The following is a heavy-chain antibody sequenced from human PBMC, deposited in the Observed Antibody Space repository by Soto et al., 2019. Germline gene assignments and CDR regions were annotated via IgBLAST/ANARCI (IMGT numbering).Heavy chain of an antibody. CDR1: GFTVSAKY. J-gene: IGHJ3*01. Sequence: VQLVESGGDLIQPGGSLRLSCAVSGFTVSAKYMLWVRQAPGKDLEWVSAMSDAGITSYADSVRGRFTISRDKSKNSLYLQMDGVKVDDTAVYYCAASVTTAGGFAFWGQGTRFTVS. CDR3: AASVTTAGGFAF. CDR2: MSDAGIT. D-gene: IGHD4-17*01. V-gene: IGHV3-53*01.